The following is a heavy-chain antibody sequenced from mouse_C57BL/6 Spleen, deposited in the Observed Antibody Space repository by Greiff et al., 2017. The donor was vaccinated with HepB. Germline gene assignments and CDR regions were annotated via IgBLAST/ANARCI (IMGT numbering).Heavy chain of an antibody. V-gene: IGHV1-26*01. D-gene: IGHD2-4*01. CDR2: INPNNGGT. Sequence: EVKLQQSGPELVKPGASVKISCKASGYTFTDYYMNWVKQSHGKSLEWIGDINPNNGGTSYNQKFKGKATLTVDKSSSTAYMELRSLTSEDSAVYYCANLITRYFDYWGQGTTLTVSS. J-gene: IGHJ2*01. CDR3: ANLITRYFDY. CDR1: GYTFTDYY.